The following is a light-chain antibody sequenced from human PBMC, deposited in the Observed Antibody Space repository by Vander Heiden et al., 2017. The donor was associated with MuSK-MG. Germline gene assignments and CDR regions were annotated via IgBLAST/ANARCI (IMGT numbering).Light chain of an antibody. CDR1: QSVYSNF. CDR2: DTS. Sequence: EIVLTQSPATLSLSPGDRASLSCGASQSVYSNFLAWYQQKPGRAPRLLIYDTSARVAGVPDTFTGSRSETDFTLTISRLEPEDFAVYYCRLDASSGITFGGGTTVEIK. CDR3: RLDASSGIT. J-gene: IGKJ4*01. V-gene: IGKV3D-20*01.